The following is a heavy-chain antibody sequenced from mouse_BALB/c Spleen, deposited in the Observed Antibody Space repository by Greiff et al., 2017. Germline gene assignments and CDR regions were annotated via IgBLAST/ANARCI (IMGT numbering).Heavy chain of an antibody. CDR2: IDPENGDT. CDR3: NAWAMDY. CDR1: GFNIKDYY. Sequence: VQLQQSGAELVRPGALVKLSCKASGFNIKDYYMHWVKQRPEQGLEWIGWIDPENGDTEYAPKFQGKATMTADTSSNTAYLQLSSLTSEDTAVYYCNAWAMDYWGQGTSVTVSS. J-gene: IGHJ4*01. V-gene: IGHV14-4*02.